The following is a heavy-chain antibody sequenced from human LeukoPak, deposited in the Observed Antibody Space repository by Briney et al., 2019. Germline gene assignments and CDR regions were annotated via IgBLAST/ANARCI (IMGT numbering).Heavy chain of an antibody. CDR2: IYYSGST. CDR3: ARLRLRRDQIDY. J-gene: IGHJ4*02. D-gene: IGHD4-17*01. Sequence: SETLSLTCTVSGGSISDNSYYWGWIRQPPGKGLDWIGSIYYSGSTYYKPALKSRVTISVDTSKNQFSLRLTSVTAADTAVYWCARLRLRRDQIDYWGQGTLVTVPS. CDR1: GGSISDNSYY. V-gene: IGHV4-39*01.